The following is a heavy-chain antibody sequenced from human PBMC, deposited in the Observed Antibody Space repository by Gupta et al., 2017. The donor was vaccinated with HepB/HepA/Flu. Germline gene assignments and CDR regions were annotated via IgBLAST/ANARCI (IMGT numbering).Heavy chain of an antibody. Sequence: DVELVESGGGLVQPGGSLRLSCAASGFTFEHYWMTWARQAPGKGLEWVANIKEDGSEKFYVDSVRGRFSFSRDNAKKSLYLQMSSLRAEDTAVYYCARGRTYQVFQYIDYWGLGTVVTVSS. CDR3: ARGRTYQVFQYIDY. J-gene: IGHJ4*02. CDR2: IKEDGSEK. V-gene: IGHV3-7*01. D-gene: IGHD2-2*01. CDR1: GFTFEHYW.